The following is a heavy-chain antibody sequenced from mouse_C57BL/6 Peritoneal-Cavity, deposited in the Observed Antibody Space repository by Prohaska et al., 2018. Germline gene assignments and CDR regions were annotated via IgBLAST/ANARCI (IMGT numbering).Heavy chain of an antibody. CDR1: VFTFTGYW. CDR2: IDSSGSAL. CDR3: MRYSKYWYFDV. J-gene: IGHJ1*03. V-gene: IGHV11-2*01. D-gene: IGHD2-5*01. Sequence: DGSVFTFTGYWLSWVRQRPGKSLEWTADIDSSGSALTYAPFILDRFTIFRDNDKSTLYLQMSNVRSDDTATYFCMRYSKYWYFDVWGTGTTVTVSS.